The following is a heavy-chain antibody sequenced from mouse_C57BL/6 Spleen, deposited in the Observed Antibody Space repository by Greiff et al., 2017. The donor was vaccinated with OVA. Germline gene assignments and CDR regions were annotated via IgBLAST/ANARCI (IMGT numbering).Heavy chain of an antibody. Sequence: EVKVVESGGGLVKPGGSLKLSCAASGFTFSDYGMHWVRQAPEKGLEWVAYISSGSSTIYYADTVKGRFTISRDNAKNTLFLQMTSLRSEDTAMYYCARGRDYLWYFDVWGTGTTVTVSS. J-gene: IGHJ1*03. CDR1: GFTFSDYG. D-gene: IGHD2-4*01. CDR3: ARGRDYLWYFDV. CDR2: ISSGSSTI. V-gene: IGHV5-17*01.